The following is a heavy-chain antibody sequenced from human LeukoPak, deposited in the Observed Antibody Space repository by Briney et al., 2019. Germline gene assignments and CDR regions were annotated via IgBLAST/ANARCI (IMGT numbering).Heavy chain of an antibody. J-gene: IGHJ2*01. D-gene: IGHD5-12*01. CDR3: AREGRRLRFRYFDL. Sequence: GGSLRLSCAASGFTFSSYGMHWVRQAPGKGLEWVAVISYDGSNKYYADSVKGRFTISRDNAKNSLYLQMNSLRAEDTAVYYCAREGRRLRFRYFDLWGRGTLVTVSS. V-gene: IGHV3-30*03. CDR1: GFTFSSYG. CDR2: ISYDGSNK.